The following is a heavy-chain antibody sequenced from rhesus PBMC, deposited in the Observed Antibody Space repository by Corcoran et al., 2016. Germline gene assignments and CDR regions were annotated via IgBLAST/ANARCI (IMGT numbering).Heavy chain of an antibody. J-gene: IGHJ4*01. Sequence: QVKLQQWGEGLVKPSETLSLTCAVYGGSISGYYYWSWIRQAPGKGLEWIGNIDGDSASTNYNPSLKNRVTISKDTSKNQFSLKLSSVTAADTAVYYCARATVLVVVATVGFDYWGQGVLVTVSS. V-gene: IGHV4-73*01. CDR3: ARATVLVVVATVGFDY. D-gene: IGHD2-21*01. CDR2: IDGDSAST. CDR1: GGSISGYYY.